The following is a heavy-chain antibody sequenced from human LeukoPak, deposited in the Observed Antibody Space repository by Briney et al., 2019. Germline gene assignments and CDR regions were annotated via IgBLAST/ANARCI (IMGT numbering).Heavy chain of an antibody. Sequence: ALVKVSCKASGYAFTSYGISWVRQAPGQGLEWMGWISAYNGNTNYAQKLQGRVTMTTDTSTSTAYMELRSLRSDDTAVYYCARGGYCSGGSCYSDAFDIWGQGTMVAVSS. V-gene: IGHV1-18*01. D-gene: IGHD2-15*01. CDR1: GYAFTSYG. CDR2: ISAYNGNT. J-gene: IGHJ3*02. CDR3: ARGGYCSGGSCYSDAFDI.